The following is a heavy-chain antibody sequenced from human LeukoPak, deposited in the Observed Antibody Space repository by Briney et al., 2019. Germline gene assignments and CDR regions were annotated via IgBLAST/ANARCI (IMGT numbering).Heavy chain of an antibody. D-gene: IGHD6-13*01. CDR1: GGTFSGYA. J-gene: IGHJ4*02. CDR2: IIPIFGTA. Sequence: EASVKVSCKASGGTFSGYAISWVRQAPGQGLEWMGGIIPIFGTANYAQKFQGRVTITADESTSTAYMELSSLRSEDTAVYYCARGTEQQGAMGHGGDYWGQGTLVTVSS. V-gene: IGHV1-69*13. CDR3: ARGTEQQGAMGHGGDY.